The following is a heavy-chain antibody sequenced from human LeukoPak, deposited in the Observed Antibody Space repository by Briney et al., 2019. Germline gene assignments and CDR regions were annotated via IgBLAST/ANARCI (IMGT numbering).Heavy chain of an antibody. CDR3: ARDRGFDP. CDR1: GGSISSYY. J-gene: IGHJ5*02. CDR2: IYYSGCT. Sequence: SETLSLTCTVSGGSISSYYWSWIRQPPGEGLEWIGHIYYSGCTNYNPSLKGRVTISVDTSKNQFSLNLSSLTAADTAVYYCARDRGFDPWPQGPLVTVSS. D-gene: IGHD3-10*01. V-gene: IGHV4-59*13.